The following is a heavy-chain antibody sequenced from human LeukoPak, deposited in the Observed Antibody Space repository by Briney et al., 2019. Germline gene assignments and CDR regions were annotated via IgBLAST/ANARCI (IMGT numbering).Heavy chain of an antibody. CDR3: AKDTDYGEDEGYFDY. V-gene: IGHV3-9*01. CDR2: TSWNSGSI. D-gene: IGHD4-17*01. J-gene: IGHJ4*02. CDR1: GFTFDDYA. Sequence: GRSLRLSCAASGFTFDDYAMHWVRQAPGKGLEWVSGTSWNSGSIGYADSVKGRFTISRDNAKNSLYLQMNSLRAEDTALYYCAKDTDYGEDEGYFDYWGQGTLVTVSS.